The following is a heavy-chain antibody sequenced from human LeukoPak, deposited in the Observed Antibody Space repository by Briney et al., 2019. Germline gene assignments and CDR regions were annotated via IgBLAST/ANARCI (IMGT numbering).Heavy chain of an antibody. CDR3: ANRISGSSS. J-gene: IGHJ5*02. Sequence: GGSLRLSCAASGFTFSNYGMIWVRQAPGKGLEWVSSISGGGDSTDYADSVKGRFTISRDNSKNTVFLQMNSLRAEDTGVYYCANRISGSSSWGQGTLVTVSS. CDR2: ISGGGDST. D-gene: IGHD1-26*01. V-gene: IGHV3-23*01. CDR1: GFTFSNYG.